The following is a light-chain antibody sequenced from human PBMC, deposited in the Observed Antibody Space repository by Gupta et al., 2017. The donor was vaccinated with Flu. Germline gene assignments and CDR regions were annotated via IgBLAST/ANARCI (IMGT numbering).Light chain of an antibody. V-gene: IGLV2-23*01. Sequence: QSALTQPASVSGSPVQSITISCTGTISDVGSYNLVSWYQQHPGRAPKLMIYEGSKRPSGISNRFSGSKSGNTASLTISGLQDEDEADYYCCSYAAGTTWVFGGGTQVTVL. J-gene: IGLJ3*02. CDR3: CSYAAGTTWV. CDR2: EGS. CDR1: ISDVGSYNL.